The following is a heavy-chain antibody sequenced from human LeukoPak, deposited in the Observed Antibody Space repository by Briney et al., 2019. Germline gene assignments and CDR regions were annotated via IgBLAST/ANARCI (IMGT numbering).Heavy chain of an antibody. D-gene: IGHD2-15*01. J-gene: IGHJ4*02. CDR3: ARHTREGASDTPLDY. CDR1: GYSFTNYW. V-gene: IGHV5-51*01. Sequence: GGSLQISCKGSGYSFTNYWVGWVRQLPGKGLEWMGIIYPGDSDTRYSPSFQGQVTISADKSIGTAYLQWSSLKASDTAIYYCARHTREGASDTPLDYWGQGTLVTVSS. CDR2: IYPGDSDT.